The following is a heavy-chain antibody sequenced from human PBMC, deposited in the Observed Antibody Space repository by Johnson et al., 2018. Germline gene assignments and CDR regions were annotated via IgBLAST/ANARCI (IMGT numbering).Heavy chain of an antibody. V-gene: IGHV1-69*12. J-gene: IGHJ6*02. Sequence: VQLVQSGAEVKKXGSSVKVSCKASGGTFSSYAISWVRQAPGQGLEWMGGIIPIFGTANYAQKFQGRVKITADESTSQAYMELSSQRSEETAGYYCARDRRGGSAPDVWGQGTTVTVSS. CDR3: ARDRRGGSAPDV. CDR1: GGTFSSYA. D-gene: IGHD3-10*01. CDR2: IIPIFGTA.